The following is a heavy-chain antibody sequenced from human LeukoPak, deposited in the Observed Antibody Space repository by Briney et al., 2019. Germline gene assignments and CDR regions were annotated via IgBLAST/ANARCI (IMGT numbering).Heavy chain of an antibody. J-gene: IGHJ5*02. CDR2: IRYDGNNK. CDR1: GFSISNNA. CDR3: TKGDDYGANTRLPKYNWFDP. Sequence: GGSLRLSCAASGFSISNNAMHWVRQAPGRGLEWVAFIRYDGNNKNYADSVKGRFTISRDNSRDTLYLQMSSLRADDTAVYYCTKGDDYGANTRLPKYNWFDPWGQGTLVTVSS. D-gene: IGHD4-23*01. V-gene: IGHV3-30*02.